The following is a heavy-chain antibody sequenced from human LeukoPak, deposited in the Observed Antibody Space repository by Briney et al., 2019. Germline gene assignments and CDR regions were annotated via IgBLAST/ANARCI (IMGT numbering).Heavy chain of an antibody. CDR1: GFTVSGNY. J-gene: IGHJ4*02. D-gene: IGHD6-13*01. CDR3: ARGAGYSYSWTFDY. Sequence: GGSLRLSCAASGFTVSGNYMSWVRQAPGKGLEWVSVIYSGGSTYYADSVKGRFTISRDNSKNTVYLQMNSLRAEDTAVYYCARGAGYSYSWTFDYWGQGTLVTVSS. CDR2: IYSGGST. V-gene: IGHV3-66*01.